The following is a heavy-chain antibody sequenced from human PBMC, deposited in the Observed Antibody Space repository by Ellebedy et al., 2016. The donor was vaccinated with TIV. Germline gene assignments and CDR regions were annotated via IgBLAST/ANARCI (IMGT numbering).Heavy chain of an antibody. CDR3: ARGGGFDGWGSHTFDY. D-gene: IGHD3-10*01. Sequence: GESLKISCEASGFSFTNYWIGWVRQLPGTGLEWVGIIFPADSDVEYNPSFQGQVTVSVDKSINTAYLHWRILQAADSAMYYCARGGGFDGWGSHTFDYWGQGTLVTVSS. J-gene: IGHJ4*02. CDR2: IFPADSDV. CDR1: GFSFTNYW. V-gene: IGHV5-51*01.